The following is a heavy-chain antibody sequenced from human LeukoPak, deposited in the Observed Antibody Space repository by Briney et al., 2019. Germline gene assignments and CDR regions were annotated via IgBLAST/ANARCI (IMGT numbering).Heavy chain of an antibody. Sequence: SVKVSCKASGGTFSSYAISWVRQAPGQGLERMGGIIPIFGTANYAQKFQGRVTITADESTSTAYMELSSLRSEDTAVYYCARKRDSRPGYFDLWGRGTLVTVSS. CDR1: GGTFSSYA. D-gene: IGHD3-22*01. CDR3: ARKRDSRPGYFDL. J-gene: IGHJ2*01. CDR2: IIPIFGTA. V-gene: IGHV1-69*13.